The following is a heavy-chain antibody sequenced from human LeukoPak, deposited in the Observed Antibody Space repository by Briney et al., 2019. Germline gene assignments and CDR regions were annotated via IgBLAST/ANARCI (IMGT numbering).Heavy chain of an antibody. Sequence: GSSVKVSCKASGGTFSSYAISWVRQAPGQGLEWMGRIIPIFGTANYAQKFQGRVTITTDESTSTAYMELSSLRSEDTAVYYCARALFSGGSSMLVNWFDPWGQGTLVTVSS. CDR2: IIPIFGTA. J-gene: IGHJ5*02. V-gene: IGHV1-69*05. CDR1: GGTFSSYA. CDR3: ARALFSGGSSMLVNWFDP. D-gene: IGHD2-15*01.